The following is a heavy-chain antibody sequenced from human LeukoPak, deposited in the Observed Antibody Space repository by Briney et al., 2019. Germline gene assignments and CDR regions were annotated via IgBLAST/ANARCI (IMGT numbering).Heavy chain of an antibody. J-gene: IGHJ6*03. CDR2: INWNGRIT. CDR1: GFTFDDYA. D-gene: IGHD5-18*01. V-gene: IGHV3-20*04. Sequence: GESLRLSCAASGFTFDDYAMNWVRQVPGRGLEWVSGINWNGRITEYADSVKDRFTVSRQNTKNSLYLYMNNLGGEDTALYFCARGSVQLWLRDTYYYMDVWGKGTTVTVSS. CDR3: ARGSVQLWLRDTYYYMDV.